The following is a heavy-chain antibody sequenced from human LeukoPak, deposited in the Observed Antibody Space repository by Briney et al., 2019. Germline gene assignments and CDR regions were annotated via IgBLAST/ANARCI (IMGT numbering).Heavy chain of an antibody. CDR2: ISGSGDTS. D-gene: IGHD5-24*01. CDR3: AKGQVASATQVRFDP. J-gene: IGHJ5*02. V-gene: IGHV3-23*01. Sequence: GGSLRLSCAASGFSFSSYAMTWVRQAPGEGLEWVSTISGSGDTSFYAESVKGRFTISRDNSKNTLNLQMNSLRREDTTLYYCAKGQVASATQVRFDPWGQGTLVTVSS. CDR1: GFSFSSYA.